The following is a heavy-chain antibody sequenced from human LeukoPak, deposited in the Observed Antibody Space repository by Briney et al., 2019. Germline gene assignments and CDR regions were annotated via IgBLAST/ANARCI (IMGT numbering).Heavy chain of an antibody. Sequence: SQTLSLTCTVSGGSISSGGYYWSWVRQHPGKGLEWIGYIYYSGSTYYNPSLKSRVTISVDTSKNQFSLKLSSVTAADTAVYYCASSPRFYYDILTESGKGIWFDPWGQGTLVTVSS. D-gene: IGHD3-9*01. CDR3: ASSPRFYYDILTESGKGIWFDP. V-gene: IGHV4-31*03. CDR1: GGSISSGGYY. J-gene: IGHJ5*02. CDR2: IYYSGST.